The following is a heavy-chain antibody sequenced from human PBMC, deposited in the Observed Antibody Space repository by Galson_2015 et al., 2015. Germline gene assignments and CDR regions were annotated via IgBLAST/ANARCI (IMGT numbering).Heavy chain of an antibody. CDR3: ARGQDIVVVVAYEGGAFDI. V-gene: IGHV3-48*03. J-gene: IGHJ3*02. D-gene: IGHD2-15*01. Sequence: WVSYISSSGSTIYYADSVKGRFTISRDNAKNSLYLQMNSLRAEDTAVYYCARGQDIVVVVAYEGGAFDIWGQGTMVTVSS. CDR2: ISSSGSTI.